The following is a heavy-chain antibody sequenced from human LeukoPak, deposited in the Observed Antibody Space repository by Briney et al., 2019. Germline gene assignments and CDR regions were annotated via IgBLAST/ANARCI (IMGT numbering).Heavy chain of an antibody. Sequence: PSETLSLTCTVSGGSISSYYWSWIRQPPGKRLEWIGYIYYSGSTNYNPSLKSRVTISVDTSKNQFSLKLSSVTTADTAVYYCARRNLGYCSGGSCYSGPFDYWGQGTLVTVSS. CDR2: IYYSGST. D-gene: IGHD2-15*01. CDR3: ARRNLGYCSGGSCYSGPFDY. CDR1: GGSISSYY. J-gene: IGHJ4*02. V-gene: IGHV4-59*12.